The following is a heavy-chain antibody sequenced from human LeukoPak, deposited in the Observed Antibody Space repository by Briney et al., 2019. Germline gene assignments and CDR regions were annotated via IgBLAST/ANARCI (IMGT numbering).Heavy chain of an antibody. Sequence: SGGSLRLSCAASGFTFSSYSMNWVRQAPGKGLEWVSSISSSSSYIYYADSVKGRFTISRDNAKNSLYLQMNCLRAEDTAVYYCARDPRIAAARGAFDIWGQGTMVTVSS. D-gene: IGHD6-13*01. J-gene: IGHJ3*02. CDR1: GFTFSSYS. CDR2: ISSSSSYI. V-gene: IGHV3-21*01. CDR3: ARDPRIAAARGAFDI.